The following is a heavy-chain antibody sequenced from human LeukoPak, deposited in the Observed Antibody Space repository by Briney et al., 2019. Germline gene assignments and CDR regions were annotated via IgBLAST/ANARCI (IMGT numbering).Heavy chain of an antibody. J-gene: IGHJ4*02. D-gene: IGHD6-19*01. CDR1: GFTFSSNG. CDR3: AKDLIAVAAD. Sequence: GGSLRLSCAAYGFTFSSNGMHWVRQAPGKGREWVAFIRYDGSNKYYADSVKGRFTISRDNSKNTLYLQMNSLRAEDTAVYYCAKDLIAVAADWGQGTLVTVSS. V-gene: IGHV3-30*02. CDR2: IRYDGSNK.